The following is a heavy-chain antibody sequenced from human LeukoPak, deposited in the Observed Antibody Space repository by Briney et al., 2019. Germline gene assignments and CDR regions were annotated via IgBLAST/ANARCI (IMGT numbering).Heavy chain of an antibody. Sequence: SVKVSCKASGGTFSSYAISWVRQAPGQGLEWMGGIIPIFGTANYAQKFQGRVTITADESTSTAYIELSSLRSEDTAVYYCARDRTGGEGCSGGSCYHTDTDYWGQGTLVTVSS. D-gene: IGHD2-15*01. CDR2: IIPIFGTA. CDR1: GGTFSSYA. CDR3: ARDRTGGEGCSGGSCYHTDTDY. V-gene: IGHV1-69*13. J-gene: IGHJ4*02.